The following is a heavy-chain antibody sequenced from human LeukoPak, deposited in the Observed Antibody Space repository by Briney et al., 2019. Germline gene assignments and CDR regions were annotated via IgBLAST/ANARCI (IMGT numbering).Heavy chain of an antibody. Sequence: ASVKVSCKASGYTFTGYYMHWVRQAPGQGLEWMGWINPNSGGTNYAQKFQGWVTMTRDTSISTAYMELSRLRSDDTAVYYCASRVVVVPAAPPEQFDYWGQGTLVTVSS. D-gene: IGHD2-2*01. CDR3: ASRVVVVPAAPPEQFDY. CDR2: INPNSGGT. J-gene: IGHJ4*02. V-gene: IGHV1-2*04. CDR1: GYTFTGYY.